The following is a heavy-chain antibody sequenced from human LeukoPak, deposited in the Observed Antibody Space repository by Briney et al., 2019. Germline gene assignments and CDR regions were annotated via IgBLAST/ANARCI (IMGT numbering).Heavy chain of an antibody. Sequence: GGSLRLSCAASGLTFNVYAMHWVRQVPGKGPEWISSISGSRDFIYYADSVKGRFTISRDNAKNSLYLDMNSLRVEDTAVYFCVRALVGAAFDTWGQGALVTVSS. J-gene: IGHJ4*02. D-gene: IGHD1-26*01. CDR1: GLTFNVYA. V-gene: IGHV3-21*06. CDR2: ISGSRDFI. CDR3: VRALVGAAFDT.